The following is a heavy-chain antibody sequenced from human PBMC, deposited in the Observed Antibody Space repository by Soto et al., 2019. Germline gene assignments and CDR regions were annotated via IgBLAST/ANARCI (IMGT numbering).Heavy chain of an antibody. CDR1: GGSLSGYY. D-gene: IGHD5-12*01. CDR2: INHSGST. V-gene: IGHV4-34*01. CDR3: AREGLEDVDIVATRPYFFDS. J-gene: IGHJ4*01. Sequence: SETLSLTCAVYGGSLSGYYWSWIRQPPGKGLDWIGEINHSGSTNYSPSLKSRVTISVDTSRNHFSLKLTSVTAADTAVYYCAREGLEDVDIVATRPYFFDSWGRGTLVTVSS.